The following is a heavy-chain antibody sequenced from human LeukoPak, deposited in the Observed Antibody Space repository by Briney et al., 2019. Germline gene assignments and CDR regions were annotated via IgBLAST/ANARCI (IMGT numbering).Heavy chain of an antibody. V-gene: IGHV3-21*01. CDR2: ISSSSSYI. CDR3: ARDTTVTGYFDY. D-gene: IGHD4-17*01. CDR1: GFTFSSYS. J-gene: IGHJ4*02. Sequence: AGGSLRLSCAASGFTFSSYSMNWVRQAPGKGLEWVSSISSSSSYIYYADSVKGRFTISRDNAKNSLYLQMNSLRAEDTAVYYCARDTTVTGYFDYWGQGTLVTFSS.